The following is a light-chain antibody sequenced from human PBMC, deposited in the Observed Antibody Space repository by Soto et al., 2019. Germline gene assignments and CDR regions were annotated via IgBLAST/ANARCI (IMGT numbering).Light chain of an antibody. CDR3: SSYAGFYTLL. V-gene: IGLV2-11*01. Sequence: QSVLTQPASVSGSPGQSITISCTETSSDVAEYKYVSWYQQHPGRAPKLIIYDVTKRPSGVPDRFSGSKSGNTASLTISGLQAEDESEYYCSSYAGFYTLLFGGGTKLTVL. CDR1: SSDVAEYKY. J-gene: IGLJ2*01. CDR2: DVT.